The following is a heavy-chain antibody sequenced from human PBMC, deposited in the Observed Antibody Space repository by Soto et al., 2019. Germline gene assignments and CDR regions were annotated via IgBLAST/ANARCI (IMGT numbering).Heavy chain of an antibody. D-gene: IGHD3-3*01. CDR1: GFSFSNYN. Sequence: GGSLRLSCVASGFSFSNYNMNWVRQAPGKGLEWVSYITDSSDTVHYADSVRGRFTISRDNAESSLYLQMNSLRDEDTAVYFCARDFGHGYYLDYWGRGTLVTAPQ. V-gene: IGHV3-48*02. J-gene: IGHJ4*02. CDR2: ITDSSDTV. CDR3: ARDFGHGYYLDY.